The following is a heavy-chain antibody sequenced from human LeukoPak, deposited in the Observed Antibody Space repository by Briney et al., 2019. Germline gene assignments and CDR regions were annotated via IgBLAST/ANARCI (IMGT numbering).Heavy chain of an antibody. CDR1: GGSISSGDYY. CDR2: IYYSGST. D-gene: IGHD1-26*01. CDR3: ARLPGIVGATYFDY. V-gene: IGHV4-30-4*01. Sequence: SQTLSLTCTVSGGSISSGDYYWSWIRQPPGKGLEWIRYIYYSGSTNYNPSLKSRVTISVDTSKNQFSLKLSSVTAADTAVYYCARLPGIVGATYFDYWGQGTLVTVSS. J-gene: IGHJ4*02.